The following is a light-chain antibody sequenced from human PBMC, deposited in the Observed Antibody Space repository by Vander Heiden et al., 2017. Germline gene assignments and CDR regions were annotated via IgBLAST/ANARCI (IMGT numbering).Light chain of an antibody. J-gene: IGKJ1*01. Sequence: EIVMTQSPATLSVSPGERATLSCRASQSVSSNLAWYQQKPGQAPRLLIYGASTRATGIPARFSGSGSGTEFTLTISSLQSEDFAVYYCHQDNNWGWTFGQGTKVEIK. CDR3: HQDNNWGWT. CDR1: QSVSSN. V-gene: IGKV3-15*01. CDR2: GAS.